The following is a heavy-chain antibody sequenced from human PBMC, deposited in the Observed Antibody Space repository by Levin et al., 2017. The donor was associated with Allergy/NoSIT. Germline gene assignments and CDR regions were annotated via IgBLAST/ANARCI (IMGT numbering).Heavy chain of an antibody. V-gene: IGHV4-59*01. CDR3: ARVLRYFDWLPQARFDP. CDR1: GGSISSSY. Sequence: SQTLSLPCTVSGGSISSSYWSWIRQPPGKGLEWIGYIYYSGSTNYNPSLKSRVTISVDTSKNQFSLKLSSVTAADTAVYYCARVLRYFDWLPQARFDPWGQGTLVTVSS. CDR2: IYYSGST. J-gene: IGHJ5*02. D-gene: IGHD3-9*01.